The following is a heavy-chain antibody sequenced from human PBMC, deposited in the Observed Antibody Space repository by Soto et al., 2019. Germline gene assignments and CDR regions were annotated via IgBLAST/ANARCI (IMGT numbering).Heavy chain of an antibody. CDR2: INPNSGGT. D-gene: IGHD6-19*01. CDR3: ASDGGPLAMAGTRGLES. CDR1: GYTFTGYY. Sequence: ASVKVSCKASGYTFTGYYMHWVRQAPGQGLEWMGWINPNSGGTNYAQKFQGWVTMTRDTSISTAYMELSRLRSDDTAVYYCASDGGPLAMAGTRGLESWGQETRVT. J-gene: IGHJ3*01. V-gene: IGHV1-2*04.